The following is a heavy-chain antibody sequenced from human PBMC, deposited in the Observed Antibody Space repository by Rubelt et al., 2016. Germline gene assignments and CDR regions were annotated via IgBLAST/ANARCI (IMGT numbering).Heavy chain of an antibody. CDR1: GFSLTTGGVG. J-gene: IGHJ4*02. CDR3: ARYIGGNRAFAY. V-gene: IGHV2-5*02. D-gene: IGHD4-23*01. CDR2: IYWDDAK. Sequence: QITLKESGPTLVKPTQTLTLTCTFSGFSLTTGGVGVGWIRQPPGKAMEWLALIYWDDAKRYSPSLKRRLIIAKDTSKNQVVRTMTNMDPVDTATYYCARYIGGNRAFAYWGQGTLVTVSS.